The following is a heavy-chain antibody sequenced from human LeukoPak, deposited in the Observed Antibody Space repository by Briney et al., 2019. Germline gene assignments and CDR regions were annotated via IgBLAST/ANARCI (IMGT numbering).Heavy chain of an antibody. J-gene: IGHJ5*02. D-gene: IGHD3-10*01. CDR3: AVGLWFGEP. V-gene: IGHV3-9*01. Sequence: AGGSLRLSCAASGFTFDDYAMHWVRQAPGKGLEWVSGISWNSGSIGYADSVKGRFTISRDNAKNSLYLQMNSLRAEDTALYCCAVGLWFGEPWGQGTLVTVSS. CDR2: ISWNSGSI. CDR1: GFTFDDYA.